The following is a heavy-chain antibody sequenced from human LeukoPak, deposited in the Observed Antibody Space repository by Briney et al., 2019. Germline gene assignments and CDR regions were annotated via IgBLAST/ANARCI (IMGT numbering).Heavy chain of an antibody. V-gene: IGHV3-7*01. Sequence: GGSLRLSCAASGFTFSNFWMDWVRQAPGKGLEWVANIKQDGSERYYVDSVKGRFTISRDNAKNSLYLQMNSLRAEDTAVYYCARDRDWYTFDSWGQGVLVTVS. CDR3: ARDRDWYTFDS. J-gene: IGHJ4*02. CDR2: IKQDGSER. D-gene: IGHD1-1*01. CDR1: GFTFSNFW.